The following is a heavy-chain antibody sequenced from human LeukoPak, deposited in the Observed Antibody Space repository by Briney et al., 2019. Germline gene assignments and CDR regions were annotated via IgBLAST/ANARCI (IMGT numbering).Heavy chain of an antibody. V-gene: IGHV3-7*01. CDR1: GFTFNIYW. CDR3: ARDAGFGGNSDF. D-gene: IGHD4-23*01. CDR2: IKGDGSAK. Sequence: TGGSLRLSCAASGFTFNIYWMMWVRPAPGKGLEWVAYIKGDGSAKHYVDSVRGRFTISRDNAENSLYLQMNSLRTEDTAVYYCARDAGFGGNSDFWGQGTLVTVSS. J-gene: IGHJ4*02.